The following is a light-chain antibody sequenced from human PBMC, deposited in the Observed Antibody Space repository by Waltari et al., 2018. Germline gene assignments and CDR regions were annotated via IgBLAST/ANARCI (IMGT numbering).Light chain of an antibody. CDR2: KAS. V-gene: IGKV1-5*03. CDR1: QSINAR. CDR3: QQYYNYWT. Sequence: DIQMTQYPSTLSASVVERVTITCRTSQSINARLAWFQQKPGKAPKLLIYKASNLESGVPSRFSGSGSGTEFTLTISILHPGYFATYYCQQYYNYWTFGQGTKVEIK. J-gene: IGKJ1*01.